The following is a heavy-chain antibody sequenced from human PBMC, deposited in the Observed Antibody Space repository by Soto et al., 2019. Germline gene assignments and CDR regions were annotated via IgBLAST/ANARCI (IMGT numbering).Heavy chain of an antibody. J-gene: IGHJ4*02. CDR2: IWYDGSNK. V-gene: IGHV3-33*01. Sequence: QVQLVESGGGVVQPGRSLRLSCAASGFTFSSYGMHWVRQAPGKGLEWVAVIWYDGSNKYYADSVKGRFTISRDNSKNTLYLQMNSLRAEDTAVYYGARDSSSGPFDYWGQGTLVTVSS. D-gene: IGHD6-13*01. CDR3: ARDSSSGPFDY. CDR1: GFTFSSYG.